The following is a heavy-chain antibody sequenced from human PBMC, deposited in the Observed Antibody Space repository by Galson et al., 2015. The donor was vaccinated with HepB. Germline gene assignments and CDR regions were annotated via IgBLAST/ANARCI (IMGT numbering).Heavy chain of an antibody. CDR3: VKDQDDIFSPFYGLDV. D-gene: IGHD3-9*01. V-gene: IGHV3-23*01. CDR2: ITGSGDRT. CDR1: RVTFSSYA. J-gene: IGHJ6*02. Sequence: SLRLSCAASRVTFSSYAMGWVRQAPGKGLQWVSGITGSGDRTHYADYVMGRFTISRDNSKNILFLQMSSLSAEDTAIYYCVKDQDDIFSPFYGLDVWCQGTTVTVAS.